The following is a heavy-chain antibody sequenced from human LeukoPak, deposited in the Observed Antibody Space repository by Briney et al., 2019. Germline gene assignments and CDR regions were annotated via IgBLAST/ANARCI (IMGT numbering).Heavy chain of an antibody. D-gene: IGHD3-16*02. CDR3: AKDLFGGFIDWFDP. J-gene: IGHJ5*02. Sequence: GGSLRLSCAASGFTFSSYAMSWVRQAPGKGLEWVSAISGSGGSTYYADSVKGRFTISRDISKNTLYLQINSLRAEDTAVYYCAKDLFGGFIDWFDPWGQGTLVTVSS. CDR2: ISGSGGST. V-gene: IGHV3-23*01. CDR1: GFTFSSYA.